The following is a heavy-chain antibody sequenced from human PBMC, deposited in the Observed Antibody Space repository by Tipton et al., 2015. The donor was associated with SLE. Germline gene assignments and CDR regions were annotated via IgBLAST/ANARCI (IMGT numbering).Heavy chain of an antibody. Sequence: SLRLSCAASGFTFSSYAMSWVRQAPGKGLEWVSAISGSGGSTYYADSVKGRFTISRDNSKNTLYLQMNSLRAEDTAVYYCARTSWGTAMVDYWGQGTLVTVSS. CDR3: ARTSWGTAMVDY. D-gene: IGHD5-18*01. V-gene: IGHV3-23*01. J-gene: IGHJ4*02. CDR1: GFTFSSYA. CDR2: ISGSGGST.